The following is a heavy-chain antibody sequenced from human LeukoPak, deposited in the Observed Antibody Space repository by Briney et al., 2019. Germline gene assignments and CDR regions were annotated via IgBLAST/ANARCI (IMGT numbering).Heavy chain of an antibody. Sequence: ASVKVSCKVSGYTLTELSMHWVRQAPGKGLEWMGGFDPEDGETIYAQKFQGRVTMTRDTSISTAYMELSRLRSDDTAVYYCARVAAAGTDYYYMDVWGKGTTVTVSS. CDR2: FDPEDGET. V-gene: IGHV1-24*01. J-gene: IGHJ6*03. CDR3: ARVAAAGTDYYYMDV. D-gene: IGHD6-13*01. CDR1: GYTLTELS.